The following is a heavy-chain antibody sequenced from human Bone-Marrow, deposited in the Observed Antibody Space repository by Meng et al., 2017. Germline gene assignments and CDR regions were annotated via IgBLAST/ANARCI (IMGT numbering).Heavy chain of an antibody. J-gene: IGHJ5*02. CDR2: IYFSGAT. CDR1: GGSVSANNYY. Sequence: VQLQESGPGLVRPSETLSLTCTVSGGSVSANNYYWSWIRQPPGRGLEWIGYIYFSGATNYNPSLMSRVTISLDTSKSQFFLKLSSVTAADTAVYYCAKDIKTLGEPGWFDPWGQGTLVTVSS. V-gene: IGHV4-61*01. D-gene: IGHD3-16*01. CDR3: AKDIKTLGEPGWFDP.